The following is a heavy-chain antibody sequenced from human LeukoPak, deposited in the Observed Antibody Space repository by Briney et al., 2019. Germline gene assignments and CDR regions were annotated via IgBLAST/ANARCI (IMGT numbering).Heavy chain of an antibody. CDR2: ISYDGSSK. D-gene: IGHD6-13*01. Sequence: QPGGSLRLSCAASGFTFSSYAMHWVRQAPGKGLQWVAVISYDGSSKYYVDSVKGRFTISRDNSKNTLYLQMNSLRVEDTAMYYCARADTGLATAYYFDYWGQETPVTVSS. J-gene: IGHJ4*02. CDR3: ARADTGLATAYYFDY. V-gene: IGHV3-30*04. CDR1: GFTFSSYA.